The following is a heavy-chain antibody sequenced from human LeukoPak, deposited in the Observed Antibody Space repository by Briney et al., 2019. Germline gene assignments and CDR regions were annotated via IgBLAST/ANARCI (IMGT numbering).Heavy chain of an antibody. CDR1: GGSISSHY. Sequence: SETLSLTCTVSGGSISSHYWSWIRQPPGKGLEWIGYTYYSGSTNYNPSLKSRVTISVGTSKNQFSLELSSVTAADTAVYYCARDVAGDYSGYYYYMDVWGKGTTVTVSS. J-gene: IGHJ6*03. D-gene: IGHD4-11*01. V-gene: IGHV4-59*11. CDR2: TYYSGST. CDR3: ARDVAGDYSGYYYYMDV.